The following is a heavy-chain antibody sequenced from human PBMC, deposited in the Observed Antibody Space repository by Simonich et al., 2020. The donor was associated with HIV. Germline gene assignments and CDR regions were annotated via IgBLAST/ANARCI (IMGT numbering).Heavy chain of an antibody. V-gene: IGHV4-34*01. Sequence: QVKLQQWGAGLLKPSETLSLTCAVYGGSFSGYYWSWIRQPPGKGLGWIGEINHSGSTNYNPSLKSRVTISVATSKNQFSLKLSSVTAADTAVYYCARGFYQRLYYFDYWGQGTLVTVSS. CDR3: ARGFYQRLYYFDY. CDR1: GGSFSGYY. J-gene: IGHJ4*02. CDR2: INHSGST. D-gene: IGHD2-2*01.